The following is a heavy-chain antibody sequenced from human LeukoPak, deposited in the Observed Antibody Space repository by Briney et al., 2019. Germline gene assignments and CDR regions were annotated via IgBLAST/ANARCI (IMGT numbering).Heavy chain of an antibody. D-gene: IGHD6-19*01. CDR3: ARPASSGWYPYDY. CDR2: INHSGST. J-gene: IGHJ4*02. V-gene: IGHV4-34*01. CDR1: GGSFRGYY. Sequence: SETLSLTCAVYGGSFRGYYWSWIRQPPGKGLEWIGEINHSGSTNYNPSLKSRVTISVDTSKNQFSLKLNSVTAADTAVYYCARPASSGWYPYDYWGQGTLVTVSS.